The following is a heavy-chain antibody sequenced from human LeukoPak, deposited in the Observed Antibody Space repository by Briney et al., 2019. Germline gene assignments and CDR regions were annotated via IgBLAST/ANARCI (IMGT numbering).Heavy chain of an antibody. CDR3: ARTRYSSGWYRTFHFDY. D-gene: IGHD6-19*01. V-gene: IGHV1-2*04. J-gene: IGHJ4*02. Sequence: ASVNVSCTASGYTFTGYYMHWVRQAPGQGLEWMGWINPNSGGTNYAQKFQGWVTMTRDTSISTAYMELSRLRSDDTAVYYCARTRYSSGWYRTFHFDYWGQGTLVTVSS. CDR1: GYTFTGYY. CDR2: INPNSGGT.